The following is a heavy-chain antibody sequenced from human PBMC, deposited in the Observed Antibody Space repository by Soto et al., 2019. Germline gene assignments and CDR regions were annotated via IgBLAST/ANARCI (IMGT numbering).Heavy chain of an antibody. CDR3: ARERPSSDFWSGYSYGLYV. CDR2: ISSGGNTI. D-gene: IGHD3-3*01. Sequence: EVQLVESGGGLVQPGGSLRLSCAASGFTLSSYEMNWIRQAPGKGLEWVSYISSGGNTIYYADSVKGRFTISRDNAKNSLHLQMNSLRDEDTAVYYCARERPSSDFWSGYSYGLYVWGQGTTVTVSS. CDR1: GFTLSSYE. V-gene: IGHV3-48*03. J-gene: IGHJ6*02.